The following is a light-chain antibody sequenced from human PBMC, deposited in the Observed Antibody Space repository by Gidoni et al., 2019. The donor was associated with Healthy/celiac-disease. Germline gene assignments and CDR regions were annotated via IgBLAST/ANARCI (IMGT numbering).Light chain of an antibody. CDR2: AAS. V-gene: IGKV1-27*01. Sequence: DIKMTQSPSSLSASVGDRVTITCRASQGIRNYLAWYQQKPGKVPKLLIYAASTLQSGVPSRFSGSGSGTDFTLTISSLQPEDVATYYCQKYNSGPYTFGQGTKLEIK. CDR1: QGIRNY. J-gene: IGKJ2*01. CDR3: QKYNSGPYT.